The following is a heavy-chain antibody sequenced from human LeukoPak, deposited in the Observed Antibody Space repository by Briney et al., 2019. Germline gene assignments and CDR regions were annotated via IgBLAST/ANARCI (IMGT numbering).Heavy chain of an antibody. J-gene: IGHJ4*02. CDR3: ARGEFDYGNFDY. CDR2: IWYDGSNK. CDR1: GFTFSSYG. D-gene: IGHD4-17*01. V-gene: IGHV3-33*01. Sequence: GGSLRLSCAASGFTFSSYGMHWVRQAPGKGLEWVAVIWYDGSNKYYADSVKGRFTISRDNSKNTLYLQMNSLRAEDTAVYYCARGEFDYGNFDYWGQGTLVTVSS.